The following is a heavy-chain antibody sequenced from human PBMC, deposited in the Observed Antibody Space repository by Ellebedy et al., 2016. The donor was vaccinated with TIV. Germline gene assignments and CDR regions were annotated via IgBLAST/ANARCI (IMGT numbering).Heavy chain of an antibody. V-gene: IGHV5-51*01. CDR3: VRGGGGWRHAEYFQH. CDR2: IYPGDSDT. J-gene: IGHJ1*01. D-gene: IGHD2-15*01. CDR1: GYTFPVYW. Sequence: PGGSLRLSCKGLGYTFPVYWIAWVRQMPGKGLEWMGIIYPGDSDTRYSPSFQGQVTMSVDKSISTAYLQWSSLRASDTAMYYCVRGGGGWRHAEYFQHWGQGTLVTVSS.